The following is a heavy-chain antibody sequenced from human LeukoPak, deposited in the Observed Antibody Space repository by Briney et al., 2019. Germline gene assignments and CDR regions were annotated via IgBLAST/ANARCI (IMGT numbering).Heavy chain of an antibody. CDR1: GDSVSSAA. CDR2: TYYRSKWYN. V-gene: IGHV6-1*01. CDR3: ARGGIGYCTSSSCYFDY. D-gene: IGHD2-2*01. J-gene: IGHJ4*02. Sequence: SQTLSLTCAISGDSVSSAAWNWIRQSPSRGLEWLGRTYYRSKWYNDYAVSVKSRTTINPDTSKNQFSLQLNSVTPEDTAVYYCARGGIGYCTSSSCYFDYWGQGTLVTVSS.